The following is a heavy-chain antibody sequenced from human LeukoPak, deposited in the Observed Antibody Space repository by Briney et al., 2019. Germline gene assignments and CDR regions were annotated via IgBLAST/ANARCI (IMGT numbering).Heavy chain of an antibody. CDR2: IYYSGST. V-gene: IGHV4-39*07. D-gene: IGHD6-6*01. J-gene: IGHJ4*02. Sequence: PSETLSLTCTVSGGSISSYYWSWIRQPPGKGLEWIGSIYYSGSTYYNPSLKSRVTISVDTSKNQFSLKLSSVTAADTAVYYCARAYSSSSSYFDYWGQGTLVTVSS. CDR3: ARAYSSSSSYFDY. CDR1: GGSISSYY.